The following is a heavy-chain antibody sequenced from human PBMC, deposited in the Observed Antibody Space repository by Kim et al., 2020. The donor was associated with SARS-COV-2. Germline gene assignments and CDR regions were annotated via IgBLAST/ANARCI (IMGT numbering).Heavy chain of an antibody. V-gene: IGHV1-69*13. D-gene: IGHD2-8*02. Sequence: SVKVSCKASGGTFSSYAISWVRQAPGQGLEWMGGIIPIFGTANYAQKFQGRVTITADESTSTAYMELSSLRSEDTAVYYCAREGVLVVYAIGSRYGMDVWGQGTTVTVSS. CDR3: AREGVLVVYAIGSRYGMDV. J-gene: IGHJ6*02. CDR2: IIPIFGTA. CDR1: GGTFSSYA.